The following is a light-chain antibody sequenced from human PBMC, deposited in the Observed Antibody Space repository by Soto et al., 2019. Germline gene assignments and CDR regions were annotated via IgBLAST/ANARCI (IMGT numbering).Light chain of an antibody. CDR2: GAS. CDR3: LQDETYLWT. Sequence: AIQMTQSPSSLSASVGDRVTISCRASQDVRNFLSWYQQKPGRAPKLLIYGASSLQSGVPSRFSGSGSGTDFTLTINNLQPEDFATYYCLQDETYLWTFGQGTKVEIK. V-gene: IGKV1-6*01. CDR1: QDVRNF. J-gene: IGKJ1*01.